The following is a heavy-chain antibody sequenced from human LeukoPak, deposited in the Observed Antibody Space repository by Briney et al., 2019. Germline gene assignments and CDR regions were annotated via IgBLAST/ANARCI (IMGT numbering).Heavy chain of an antibody. Sequence: GGSLRLSCAASGFTFSSYAMSWVRQAPGKGLKWVSAISGSGGSTYYADSVKGRFTISRDNSKNTLYLQMNSLRAEDTAVYYCAKDQSRYFYDSSAYPRNWFDPWGQGTLVTVSS. D-gene: IGHD3-22*01. CDR3: AKDQSRYFYDSSAYPRNWFDP. CDR1: GFTFSSYA. V-gene: IGHV3-23*01. J-gene: IGHJ5*02. CDR2: ISGSGGST.